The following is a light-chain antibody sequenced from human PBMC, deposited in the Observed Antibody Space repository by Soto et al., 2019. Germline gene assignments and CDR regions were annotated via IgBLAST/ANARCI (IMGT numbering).Light chain of an antibody. CDR3: QQYGSSPLT. CDR1: QSVSSSF. J-gene: IGKJ4*01. CDR2: GAS. V-gene: IGKV3-20*01. Sequence: EIVLTQSPSTLSLSPGERATLSCRASQSVSSSFLAWYQQKPGQAPRLLIYGASSRATGIPDRFSGSGSGTDFTLTISGREPEDVAGYYCQQYGSSPLTFGGGTKVEIK.